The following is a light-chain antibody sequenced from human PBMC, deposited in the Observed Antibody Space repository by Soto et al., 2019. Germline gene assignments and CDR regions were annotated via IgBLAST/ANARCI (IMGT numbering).Light chain of an antibody. Sequence: QMTQSPSSLSASVGEKIFITCWASRDVGSDVSWYQQKPGQAPKLLIYAASNLYTGVPSRFSGSRSGTEFTLTISSLQPEDFASYYCLQDYGDSLTFGQGTKVEIE. CDR2: AAS. CDR3: LQDYGDSLT. J-gene: IGKJ1*01. CDR1: RDVGSD. V-gene: IGKV1-6*01.